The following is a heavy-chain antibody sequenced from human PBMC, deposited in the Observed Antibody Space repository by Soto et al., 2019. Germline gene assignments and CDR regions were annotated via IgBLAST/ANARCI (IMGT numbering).Heavy chain of an antibody. CDR1: GYSLTSYG. V-gene: IGHV1-18*01. CDR3: ARAPIAFYYYFDY. CDR2: ITSDNGHT. Sequence: QVHLVQSGAEVKKPGASVKVSCKASGYSLTSYGISWVRQAPGQGLEWMGWITSDNGHTKYAQKIQGRVTMTTDTSMSTAYMELRSLKSDDTAVYYCARAPIAFYYYFDYWGQGTLVIVSS. J-gene: IGHJ4*02. D-gene: IGHD3-10*01.